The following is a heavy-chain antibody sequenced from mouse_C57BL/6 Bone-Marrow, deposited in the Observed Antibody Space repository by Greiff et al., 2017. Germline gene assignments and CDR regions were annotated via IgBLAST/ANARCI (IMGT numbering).Heavy chain of an antibody. Sequence: EVKLVESGPELVKPGASVKIPCKASGYTFTDYNMDWVKQSHGKSLEWIGDINPNNGGTIYNQKFKGKATLTVDKSSSTAYMELRSLTSEDTAVYYCARDSSGYVGAMDYWGQGTSVTVSS. D-gene: IGHD3-2*02. CDR1: GYTFTDYN. V-gene: IGHV1-18*01. CDR3: ARDSSGYVGAMDY. CDR2: INPNNGGT. J-gene: IGHJ4*01.